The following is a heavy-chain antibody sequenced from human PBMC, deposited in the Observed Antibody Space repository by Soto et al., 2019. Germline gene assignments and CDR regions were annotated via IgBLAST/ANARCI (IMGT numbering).Heavy chain of an antibody. J-gene: IGHJ4*02. Sequence: GGSLRLSCAASGFTFSSYAMSWVRQAPGKGLEWVSAISGSGGSTYYADSVKGRFTISRDNSKNTLYLQMNSLRAEDTAVYYCAKPHYRYCSGGSCYFFDYWGQGTLVTVSS. CDR3: AKPHYRYCSGGSCYFFDY. V-gene: IGHV3-23*01. CDR2: ISGSGGST. CDR1: GFTFSSYA. D-gene: IGHD2-15*01.